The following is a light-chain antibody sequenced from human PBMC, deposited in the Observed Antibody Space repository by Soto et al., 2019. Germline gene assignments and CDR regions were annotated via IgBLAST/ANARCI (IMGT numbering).Light chain of an antibody. Sequence: QAVVTQPPSVSGAPGQRVTISCTGSSSNIGADYDVHWYQHLPGTAPKLLIYNNNIRPSGVPDRFSASKSGTSASLAITGLQAEDVADYYCQSYDSSHNYVFGSGTKLTVL. V-gene: IGLV1-40*01. CDR1: SSNIGADYD. CDR3: QSYDSSHNYV. CDR2: NNN. J-gene: IGLJ1*01.